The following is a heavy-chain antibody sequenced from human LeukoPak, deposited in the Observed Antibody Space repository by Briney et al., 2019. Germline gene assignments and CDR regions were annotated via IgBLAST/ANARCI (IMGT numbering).Heavy chain of an antibody. V-gene: IGHV3-48*04. Sequence: GALRLSCAASGFTFSSYSMSWIRQAPGKGLEWVSHIKGNGATTYYADSVRGRFTISRDNAKNSLFLQMNSLRVDDTATYYCARAGEMRYMDVWGKGTAVAVS. CDR1: GFTFSSYS. D-gene: IGHD5-24*01. CDR2: IKGNGATT. J-gene: IGHJ6*03. CDR3: ARAGEMRYMDV.